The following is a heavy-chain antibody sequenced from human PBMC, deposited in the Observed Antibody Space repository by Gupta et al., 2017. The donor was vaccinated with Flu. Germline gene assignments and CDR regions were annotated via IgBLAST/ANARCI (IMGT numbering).Heavy chain of an antibody. D-gene: IGHD5-24*01. CDR1: GGSMRSYY. J-gene: IGHJ3*02. V-gene: IGHV4-59*01. CDR3: ARDSGIRDGYNFASFDI. CDR2: IYYSGST. Sequence: QVQLQESGPGLVKPSETLSLTCTVSGGSMRSYYWSWIRQPPGKGLEWIGYIYYSGSTNYNPSLKSRVTISVDRSKNQFSLKLNSVTTADTAVYYCARDSGIRDGYNFASFDIWGQGTMVTVSS.